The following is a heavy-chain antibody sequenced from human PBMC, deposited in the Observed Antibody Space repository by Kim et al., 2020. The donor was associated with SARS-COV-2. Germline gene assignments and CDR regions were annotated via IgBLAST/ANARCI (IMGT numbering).Heavy chain of an antibody. D-gene: IGHD3-10*01. J-gene: IGHJ4*02. CDR3: ASGLEGHRALGEFC. CDR1: GYAFTNFG. Sequence: ASVKVSCKASGYAFTNFGINWVRQVPGQGLEWMGGINPNTGNPTYAPGFTGRFVFYLDTSVNTAYLQISSLRAEDTAVYYCASGLEGHRALGEFCWGQGTLVTVSS. CDR2: INPNTGNP. V-gene: IGHV7-4-1*01.